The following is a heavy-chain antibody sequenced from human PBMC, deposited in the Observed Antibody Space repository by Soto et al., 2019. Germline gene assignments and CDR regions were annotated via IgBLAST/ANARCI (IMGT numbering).Heavy chain of an antibody. Sequence: QVQLVESGGGVVQPGRSLRLSCEASGFSFSAYGMHWVRQAPGKGLEWVAVIWNDGINKYYADFVKGRFTISRDNSKNTLYLQMNSLRAEDTAVYYCARVLRSFDWDYALDIWGQGAMVTVSS. CDR1: GFSFSAYG. J-gene: IGHJ3*02. CDR3: ARVLRSFDWDYALDI. CDR2: IWNDGINK. V-gene: IGHV3-33*01. D-gene: IGHD3-9*01.